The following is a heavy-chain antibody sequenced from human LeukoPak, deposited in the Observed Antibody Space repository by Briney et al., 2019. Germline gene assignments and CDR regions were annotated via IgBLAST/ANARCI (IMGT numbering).Heavy chain of an antibody. CDR2: IHSDGSAT. CDR1: GFTFSNYW. D-gene: IGHD6-19*01. J-gene: IGHJ4*02. V-gene: IGHV3-74*01. Sequence: GMSLRLSCAASGFTFSNYWMHWVRQAPGKGLVWVSRIHSDGSATIYADSVKGRFTISRDNAKNTLYLQMNSLRAEDTAVYYCARATTPALVVAGNYWGQGTLVTVSS. CDR3: ARATTPALVVAGNY.